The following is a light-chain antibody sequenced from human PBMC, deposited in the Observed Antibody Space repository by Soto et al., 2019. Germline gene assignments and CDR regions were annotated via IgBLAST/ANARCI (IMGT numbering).Light chain of an antibody. CDR2: TTS. Sequence: DIQMTQSPSSLSASVGDRVTITCRASQGIGNYLAWYQQKPGKVPRPLIHTTSTLQSGVPSRFSGSGSGTDFTLTISSLQPEDVETYYCQKYNSGAWTFGQGTKVEIK. CDR3: QKYNSGAWT. J-gene: IGKJ1*01. V-gene: IGKV1-27*01. CDR1: QGIGNY.